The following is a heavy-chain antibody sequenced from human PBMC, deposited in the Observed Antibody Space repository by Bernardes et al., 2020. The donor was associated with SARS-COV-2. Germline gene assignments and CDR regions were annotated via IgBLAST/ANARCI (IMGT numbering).Heavy chain of an antibody. CDR2: ISGSSSTI. Sequence: GGSLRLSCAASGFTFSSYSMNWVRQAPGKGLEWVSYISGSSSTIYYADSVKGRFTISRDNAKNSLYLQMNSLRAEDTAVYYCARIRYCTNGVCSGGMDVWGQGTTVTVSS. CDR3: ARIRYCTNGVCSGGMDV. CDR1: GFTFSSYS. J-gene: IGHJ6*02. D-gene: IGHD2-8*01. V-gene: IGHV3-48*01.